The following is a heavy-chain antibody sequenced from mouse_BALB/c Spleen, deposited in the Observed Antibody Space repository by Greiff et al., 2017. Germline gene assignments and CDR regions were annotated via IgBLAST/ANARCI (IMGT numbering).Heavy chain of an antibody. CDR1: GFTFSDYY. CDR2: ISDGGSYT. D-gene: IGHD1-2*01. J-gene: IGHJ4*01. CDR3: ARAHYYGHYYAMDY. V-gene: IGHV5-4*02. Sequence: DVKLVESGGGLVKPGGSLKLSCAASGFTFSDYYMYWVRQTPEKRLEWVATISDGGSYTYYPDSVKGRFTISRDNAKNNLYLQMSSLKSEDTAMYYCARAHYYGHYYAMDYWGQGTSVTVSS.